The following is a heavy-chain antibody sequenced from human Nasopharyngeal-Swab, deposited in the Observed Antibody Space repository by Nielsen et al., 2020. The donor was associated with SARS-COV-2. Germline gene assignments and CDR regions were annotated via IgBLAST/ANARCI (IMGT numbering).Heavy chain of an antibody. D-gene: IGHD3-22*01. J-gene: IGHJ3*02. CDR3: ARDYYYDSSAHPPYDAFDI. Sequence: ASVKVSCKASGYTFTSSGISWVRQAPGQGLEWMGWISAYNGNTNYAQKLQGRVTMTTDTSTSTAYMELRSLRSDDTAVYYCARDYYYDSSAHPPYDAFDIWGQGTMVTVSS. V-gene: IGHV1-18*01. CDR1: GYTFTSSG. CDR2: ISAYNGNT.